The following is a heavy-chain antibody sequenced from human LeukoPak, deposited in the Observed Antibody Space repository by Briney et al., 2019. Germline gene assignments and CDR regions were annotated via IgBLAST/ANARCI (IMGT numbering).Heavy chain of an antibody. Sequence: PSETLSLTCTVSGGSISSGDYYWSWIRQPPGRGLEWIGYIYYSGSTYQNPSLKSRVTISVDTSKNQFSLKLSSVTAADTAVYYCAREEVVPAAMYWGQGTLVTVSS. D-gene: IGHD2-2*01. V-gene: IGHV4-30-4*08. J-gene: IGHJ4*02. CDR1: GGSISSGDYY. CDR2: IYYSGST. CDR3: AREEVVPAAMY.